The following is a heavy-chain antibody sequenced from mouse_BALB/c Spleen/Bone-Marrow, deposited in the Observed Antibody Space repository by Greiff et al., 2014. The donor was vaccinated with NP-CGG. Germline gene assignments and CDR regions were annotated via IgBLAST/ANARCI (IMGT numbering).Heavy chain of an antibody. CDR2: IYPGDGST. V-gene: IGHV1S56*01. Sequence: QVQLQQSGPELVKPGASVKMSCKASGYTFTSYFIHWVKQRPGQGLEWIGWIYPGDGSTKYNEKFKVKTTLTADKSSSTAYMFLSSLTSEDPAIYFCAYYRYDEYFDVWGAGTTVTVSS. CDR1: GYTFTSYF. CDR3: AYYRYDEYFDV. D-gene: IGHD2-14*01. J-gene: IGHJ1*01.